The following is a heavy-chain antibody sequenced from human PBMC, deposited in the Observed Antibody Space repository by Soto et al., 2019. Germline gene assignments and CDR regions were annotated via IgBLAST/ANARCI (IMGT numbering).Heavy chain of an antibody. CDR2: IWYDGSNK. J-gene: IGHJ3*02. D-gene: IGHD2-15*01. CDR1: GFTFSSYG. V-gene: IGHV3-33*01. CDR3: ARGGGAFDI. Sequence: QVQLVESGGGVVQPGRSLRLSCAASGFTFSSYGMHWVRQAPGKGLEWVAVIWYDGSNKYYADSVKGRFTISRDNSKNTLYLQMNSLRVEDTAVYYCARGGGAFDIWGQGTMVTVSS.